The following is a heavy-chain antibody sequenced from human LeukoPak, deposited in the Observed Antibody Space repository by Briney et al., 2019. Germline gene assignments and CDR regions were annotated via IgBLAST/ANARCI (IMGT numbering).Heavy chain of an antibody. CDR1: GFTFSSYA. Sequence: SGRSLRLSCADSGFTFSSYALHWVRQAPGKGLEWVALISYDGGNKYYADSVKGRFTISRDNSKNTLYLQMNSLRAEDTAVYYCARGEQLVVYWGQGTLVTVSS. J-gene: IGHJ4*02. V-gene: IGHV3-30-3*01. CDR2: ISYDGGNK. CDR3: ARGEQLVVY. D-gene: IGHD6-6*01.